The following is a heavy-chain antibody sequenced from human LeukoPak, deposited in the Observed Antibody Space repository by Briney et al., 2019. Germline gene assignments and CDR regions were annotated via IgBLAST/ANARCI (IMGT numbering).Heavy chain of an antibody. CDR2: IRGSGGST. Sequence: GGSLRLSCAASGFTFSSYAMSWVRHAPGKGREWVSSIRGSGGSTYYADSVKGRFTISRDNSKNTLYLQMNSLRTEDTAVYYCAKGTGYSSGWPQTFDYWGQGTLVTVSS. D-gene: IGHD6-19*01. V-gene: IGHV3-23*01. CDR3: AKGTGYSSGWPQTFDY. J-gene: IGHJ4*02. CDR1: GFTFSSYA.